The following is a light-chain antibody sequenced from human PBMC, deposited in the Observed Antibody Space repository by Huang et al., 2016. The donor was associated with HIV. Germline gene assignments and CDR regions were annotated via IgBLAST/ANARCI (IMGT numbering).Light chain of an antibody. CDR3: QQYNDWPPLT. Sequence: VMTQSPASLSASPGARVTLSCRASQGGRTNLAWYPQKPGQAPALLMFGASTRATGTPPRFSGSGSGTDFTLTITSLQSSDSAIYYCQQYNDWPPLTFGGGTKVEI. J-gene: IGKJ4*01. CDR2: GAS. V-gene: IGKV3D-15*01. CDR1: QGGRTN.